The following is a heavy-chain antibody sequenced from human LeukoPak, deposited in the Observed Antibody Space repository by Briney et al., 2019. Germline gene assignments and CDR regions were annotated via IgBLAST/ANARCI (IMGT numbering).Heavy chain of an antibody. CDR3: ARESGYAVGDF. V-gene: IGHV3-53*01. CDR1: GFTVSSNY. CDR2: IYNDGRT. Sequence: PGGSLRLSCAASGFTVSSNYMSWVRQAPGKGLEWVSVIYNDGRTYYADSVKGRFIISKDISKNTLYLQMNNLRADDTALYYCARESGYAVGDFWGRGTLVTVSS. D-gene: IGHD2-2*01. J-gene: IGHJ4*02.